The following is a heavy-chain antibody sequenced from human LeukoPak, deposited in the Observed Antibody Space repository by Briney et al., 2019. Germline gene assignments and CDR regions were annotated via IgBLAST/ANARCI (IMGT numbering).Heavy chain of an antibody. CDR2: IYHSVDT. CDR1: GGSISSYY. J-gene: IGHJ4*02. CDR3: ARGGPNSSGWRIDY. Sequence: TLSLTCTVSGGSISSYYWSWIRQPPGKGLEWIGYIYHSVDTKYNASLKSRVTISVDTSKSQFSLKLSSVTAADTAVYYCARGGPNSSGWRIDYWGQGTLVTVSS. V-gene: IGHV4-59*01. D-gene: IGHD6-19*01.